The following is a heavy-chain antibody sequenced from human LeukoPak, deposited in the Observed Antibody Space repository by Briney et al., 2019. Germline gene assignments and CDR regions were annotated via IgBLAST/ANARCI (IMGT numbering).Heavy chain of an antibody. D-gene: IGHD1-26*01. CDR1: GGSISSSSYY. CDR3: ASRLVGATVDY. Sequence: SETLSLTCTVSGGSISSSSYYWGRLRQPPGKGLVWIGSIYYSGSTYYNPSLKSRVAISVDTSKNQFSLKLSSVTAADTAVYYCASRLVGATVDYWGQGTLVTVSS. CDR2: IYYSGST. J-gene: IGHJ4*02. V-gene: IGHV4-39*01.